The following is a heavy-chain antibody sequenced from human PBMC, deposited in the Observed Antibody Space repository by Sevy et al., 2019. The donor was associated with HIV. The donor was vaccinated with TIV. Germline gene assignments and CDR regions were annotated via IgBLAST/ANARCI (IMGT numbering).Heavy chain of an antibody. D-gene: IGHD3-22*01. CDR3: ARSDVVITTPHY. CDR1: GGTSGTYG. Sequence: TSVKVSCRASGGTSGTYGLSWVRQAPGQGLEWVGGIIPIFGTTYYAERFQGRVTITADTSTSTAYMELSSLSFEDTAFYYCARSDVVITTPHYWGQGTLVTVSS. V-gene: IGHV1-69*06. CDR2: IIPIFGTT. J-gene: IGHJ4*02.